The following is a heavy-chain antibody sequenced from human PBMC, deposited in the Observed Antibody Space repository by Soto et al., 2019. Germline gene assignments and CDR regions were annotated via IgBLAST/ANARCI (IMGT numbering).Heavy chain of an antibody. CDR3: ARKYGGNWFDP. Sequence: SETLSLTCTVSGGSISSSSYYWGWIRQPPGKGLEWIGSIYYSGSTYYNPSLKSRVTISVDTSKNQFSLKLSSVTAADTAVYYCARKYGGNWFDPWGQGTLVTVSS. J-gene: IGHJ5*02. CDR2: IYYSGST. D-gene: IGHD4-17*01. CDR1: GGSISSSSYY. V-gene: IGHV4-39*01.